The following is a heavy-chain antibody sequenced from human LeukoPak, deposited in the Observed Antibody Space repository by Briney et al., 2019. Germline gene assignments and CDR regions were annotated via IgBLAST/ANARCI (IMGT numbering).Heavy chain of an antibody. CDR1: GGSITNSKW. D-gene: IGHD3-10*01. CDR3: AGKDFGTQNFDF. J-gene: IGHJ4*02. V-gene: IGHV4-4*02. CDR2: IYHSGSS. Sequence: SGTLSLTCAVSGGSITNSKWWTWLRQPPGKGLEWIGEIYHSGSSNYNPSLRSRVTISVDKSKNQFSLKLYSVTAADTALYYCAGKDFGTQNFDFWGQGTLVTVSS.